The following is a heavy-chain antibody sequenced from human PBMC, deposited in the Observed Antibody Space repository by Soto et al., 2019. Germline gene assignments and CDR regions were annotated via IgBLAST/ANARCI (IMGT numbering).Heavy chain of an antibody. CDR3: AKDGPRKGVMGGMDV. CDR1: GFTFSSYG. J-gene: IGHJ6*02. Sequence: PGGSLRLSCAASGFTFSSYGMHWVRQAPGKGLEWVAVISYDGSNKYYADSVKRRFTISRDNSKNTLYLQMNSLRAEDTAVYYCAKDGPRKGVMGGMDVWGQGSRFTVSS. V-gene: IGHV3-30*18. D-gene: IGHD3-16*01. CDR2: ISYDGSNK.